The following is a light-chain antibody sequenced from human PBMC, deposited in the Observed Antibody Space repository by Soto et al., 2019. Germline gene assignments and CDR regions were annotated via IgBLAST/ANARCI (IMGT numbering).Light chain of an antibody. V-gene: IGKV2-28*01. CDR2: LGS. CDR3: MQVLKAPWT. Sequence: DIVMTQSPLSLPVTPGEPASISCRSSQSLVHNNGDNYLDWYLQKPGQSPQLLIYLGSNRASGVPDRFSGSGSGTDFTLKISRVEAEDVGVCYCMQVLKAPWTFGQGTRVEIK. J-gene: IGKJ1*01. CDR1: QSLVHNNGDNY.